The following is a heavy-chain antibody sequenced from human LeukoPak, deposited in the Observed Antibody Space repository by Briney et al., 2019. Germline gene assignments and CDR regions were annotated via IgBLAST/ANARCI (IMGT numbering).Heavy chain of an antibody. D-gene: IGHD1-26*01. CDR2: IDNAGSIT. CDR3: ASSGSYRFDY. V-gene: IGHV3-74*03. CDR1: GFTFSNYW. Sequence: GGSLRLSCAASGFTFSNYWIHWVRQAPGKGLVWVSRIDNAGSITTYADSVKGRFTISRDNAENSLYLQMNSLRDEDTAVYYCASSGSYRFDYWGQGTLVTVSS. J-gene: IGHJ4*02.